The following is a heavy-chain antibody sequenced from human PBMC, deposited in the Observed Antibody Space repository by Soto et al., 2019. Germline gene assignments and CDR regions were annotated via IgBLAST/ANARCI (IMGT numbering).Heavy chain of an antibody. J-gene: IGHJ4*02. CDR2: ISYDGSTR. Sequence: PGGSLRLSCAASGFTFSTNAMHWVRQASGKGLEWVAVISYDGSTRYYADSMKGRFTISRDNSKNTLYLQMNNLRAEDTAVYYCAKQFSGWSYYFDYWGQGTLVTVSS. CDR3: AKQFSGWSYYFDY. CDR1: GFTFSTNA. D-gene: IGHD6-19*01. V-gene: IGHV3-30-3*02.